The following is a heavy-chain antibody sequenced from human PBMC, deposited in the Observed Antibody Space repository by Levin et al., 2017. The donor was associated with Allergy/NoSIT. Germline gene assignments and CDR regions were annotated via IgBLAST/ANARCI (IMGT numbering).Heavy chain of an antibody. Sequence: SETLSLTCAVSGGSISSTNWWSWLRQPPGKGLEWIADIYHTESTNYNPSLKSRVTISVDKSRNKFSLKMNSVTAADTALYYCARDRDPRKGRDWFDPWGQGILVTVSS. CDR3: ARDRDPRKGRDWFDP. J-gene: IGHJ5*02. CDR2: IYHTEST. D-gene: IGHD3-10*01. CDR1: GGSISSTNW. V-gene: IGHV4-4*02.